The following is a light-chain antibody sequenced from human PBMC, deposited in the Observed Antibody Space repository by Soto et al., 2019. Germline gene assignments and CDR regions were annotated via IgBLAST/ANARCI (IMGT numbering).Light chain of an antibody. CDR3: QQYDKWPRT. V-gene: IGKV3-20*01. Sequence: EFVLTQSPCTLALSPGDRAPLSCGASQTVRNKYLAWYQQKPGQAPRLLIYDASSRATGIPDRFSGGGSGTDFTLTISSLQSDDLALYYCQQYDKWPRTFGQGTKVDIK. CDR1: QTVRNKY. CDR2: DAS. J-gene: IGKJ1*01.